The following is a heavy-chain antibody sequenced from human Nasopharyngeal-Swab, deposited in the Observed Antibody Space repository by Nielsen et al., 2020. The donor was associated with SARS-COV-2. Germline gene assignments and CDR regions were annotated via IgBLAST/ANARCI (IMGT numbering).Heavy chain of an antibody. CDR3: VKDTTEASA. J-gene: IGHJ5*02. Sequence: GGSLRLSCTVSGFSFSSYAMSWVRQAPGKGLEWVSVISGSGESTYYADSLKGRFTISRDNSKNMLYLQMNSLRDEDTAVYHCVKDTTEASAWGQGTPVTVSS. D-gene: IGHD4-17*01. CDR2: ISGSGEST. CDR1: GFSFSSYA. V-gene: IGHV3-23*01.